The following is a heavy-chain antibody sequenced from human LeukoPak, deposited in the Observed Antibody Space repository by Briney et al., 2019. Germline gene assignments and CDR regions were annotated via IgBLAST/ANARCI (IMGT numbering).Heavy chain of an antibody. CDR2: IGGSGGST. V-gene: IGHV3-23*01. CDR1: GFTFSSYA. Sequence: TGGSLRLSCAVSGFTFSSYAMSWVRQVPGKGLEWVSGIGGSGGSTYYADSVKGRFTISRDNSKNMLYLQMNSLRAGDTAVYYCAKDFPTRGAAAGTDFFDYWGQGTLVTVSS. D-gene: IGHD6-13*01. J-gene: IGHJ4*02. CDR3: AKDFPTRGAAAGTDFFDY.